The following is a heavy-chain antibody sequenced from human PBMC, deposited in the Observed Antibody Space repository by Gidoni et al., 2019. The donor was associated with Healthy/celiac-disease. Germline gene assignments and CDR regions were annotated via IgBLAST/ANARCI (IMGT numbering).Heavy chain of an antibody. CDR3: ARVRKVYAIRMTAFDI. Sequence: QVQLVQSGAEVKKPGASVKVSCKASGYTFTGYYMHWVRQAPGQGLEWMGWINPNSGGTNYAQKFQGRVTMTRDTSISTAYMELSRLRSDDTAVYYCARVRKVYAIRMTAFDIWGQGTMVTVSS. CDR2: INPNSGGT. V-gene: IGHV1-2*02. D-gene: IGHD2-8*01. J-gene: IGHJ3*02. CDR1: GYTFTGYY.